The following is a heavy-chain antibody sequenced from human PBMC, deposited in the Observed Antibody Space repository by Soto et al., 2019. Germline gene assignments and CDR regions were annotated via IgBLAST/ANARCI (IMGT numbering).Heavy chain of an antibody. CDR2: IYYSGST. V-gene: IGHV4-59*01. D-gene: IGHD6-19*01. J-gene: IGHJ4*02. CDR1: GGSISSYY. CDR3: ARAMSGTWLVIDY. Sequence: QVQLQESGPGLVKPSETLSLTCTVSGGSISSYYWSWIRQPPGKGLEWIGYIYYSGSTNYNPSLKSRVTISVDTSKNQFSLKLSSVTAADTAVYYCARAMSGTWLVIDYWGQGTLVTVSS.